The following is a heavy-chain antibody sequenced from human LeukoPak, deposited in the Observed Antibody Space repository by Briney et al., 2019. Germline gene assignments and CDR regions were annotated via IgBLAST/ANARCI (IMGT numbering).Heavy chain of an antibody. CDR2: ISVSTSYI. V-gene: IGHV3-21*01. D-gene: IGHD1-26*01. Sequence: GGSLRLSCAASGFTFSSYSMDWVRQAPGKGLEWVASISVSTSYIYYADSVKGRFTISRDNAKNSLYLQMNSLRAEETAVYYCARDMNGGAGAVDVWGQGTTVTVSS. J-gene: IGHJ6*02. CDR3: ARDMNGGAGAVDV. CDR1: GFTFSSYS.